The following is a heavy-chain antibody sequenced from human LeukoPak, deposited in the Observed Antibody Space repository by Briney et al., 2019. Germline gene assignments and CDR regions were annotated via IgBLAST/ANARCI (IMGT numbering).Heavy chain of an antibody. D-gene: IGHD5-12*01. CDR2: IRPNTGGS. J-gene: IGHJ3*02. V-gene: IGHV1-2*02. Sequence: GGSVKVFCKASGYNFNGHHMHWGRQAPGQRLEVVGGIRPNTGGSSYARKFQGRVTMTRDTSISTAYMELSRLRSDDTAVYYCAKDRARVATRVDGFDMWGQGTRVTVSS. CDR1: GYNFNGHH. CDR3: AKDRARVATRVDGFDM.